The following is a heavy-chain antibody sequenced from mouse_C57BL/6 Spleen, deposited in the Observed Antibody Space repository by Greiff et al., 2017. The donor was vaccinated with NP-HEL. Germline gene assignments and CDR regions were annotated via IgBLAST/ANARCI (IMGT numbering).Heavy chain of an antibody. CDR2: IDPETGGT. CDR3: TRRWDAYFDY. D-gene: IGHD4-1*01. CDR1: GYTFTDYE. V-gene: IGHV1-15*01. J-gene: IGHJ2*01. Sequence: VQLQHSGAELVRPGASVTLSCKASGYTFTDYEMHWVKQTPVHGLEWIGAIDPETGGTAYNQKFKGKAILTADKSSSTAYMELRSLTSEDSAVYYCTRRWDAYFDYWGQGTTLTVSS.